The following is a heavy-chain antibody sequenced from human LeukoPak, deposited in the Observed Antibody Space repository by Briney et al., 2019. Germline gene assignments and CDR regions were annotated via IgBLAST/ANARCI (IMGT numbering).Heavy chain of an antibody. D-gene: IGHD3-3*01. CDR3: AKDPYYDFWSGYRVDNWFDP. Sequence: GGSLRLSCAASGFTFSSYAMSWVRQAPGKGLEWVSAISGSVGSTYYADSVKGRFTTSRDNSKNTLYLQMNSLRDEDTAVYYCAKDPYYDFWSGYRVDNWFDPWGQGTLVTVSS. V-gene: IGHV3-23*01. CDR1: GFTFSSYA. J-gene: IGHJ5*02. CDR2: ISGSVGST.